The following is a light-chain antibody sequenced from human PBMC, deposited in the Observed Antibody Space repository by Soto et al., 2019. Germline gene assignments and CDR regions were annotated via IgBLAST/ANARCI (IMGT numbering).Light chain of an antibody. CDR2: DFS. CDR1: SSDVGGYDY. Sequence: QSVLTQPASVSGSPGQSIAISCTGTSSDVGGYDYVSWYQQHPGKAPKFMIYDFSIRPSGFFNRFSGSKSDNTASLTFSGLQAEDEADYYCSSYTSSSTYVFGTGTKVTVL. CDR3: SSYTSSSTYV. V-gene: IGLV2-14*01. J-gene: IGLJ1*01.